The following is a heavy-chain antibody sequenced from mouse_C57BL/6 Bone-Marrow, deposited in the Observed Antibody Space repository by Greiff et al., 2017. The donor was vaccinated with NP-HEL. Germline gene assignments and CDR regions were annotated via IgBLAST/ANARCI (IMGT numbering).Heavy chain of an antibody. CDR3: ARGWFPWYFDV. D-gene: IGHD2-3*01. CDR2: ISYDGSN. CDR1: GYSITSGYY. Sequence: EVKLVESGPGLVKPSQSLSLTCSVTGYSITSGYYWNWIRQFPGNKLEWMGYISYDGSNNYNPSLKNRISITRDTSKNQFFLKLNSVTTEDTATYYCARGWFPWYFDVWGTGTTVTVSS. J-gene: IGHJ1*03. V-gene: IGHV3-6*01.